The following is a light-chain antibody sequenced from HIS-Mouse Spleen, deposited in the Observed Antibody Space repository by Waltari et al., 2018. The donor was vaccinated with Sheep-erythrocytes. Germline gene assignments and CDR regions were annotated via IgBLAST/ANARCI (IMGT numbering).Light chain of an antibody. CDR1: QSVFYSSNNKNY. CDR3: QQYYSTPLT. Sequence: DIVFTQSPDSLAVSLGERATINCKASQSVFYSSNNKNYLAWYQQKPGQPPKLLIYWASTRESGVPDRFSGSGSGTDFTLTISSLQAEDVAVYYCQQYYSTPLTFGGGTKVEIK. CDR2: WAS. J-gene: IGKJ4*01. V-gene: IGKV4-1*01.